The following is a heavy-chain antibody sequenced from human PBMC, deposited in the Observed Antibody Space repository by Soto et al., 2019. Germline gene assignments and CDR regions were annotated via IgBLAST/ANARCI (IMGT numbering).Heavy chain of an antibody. Sequence: LSLTCTVSGDSISSGGHFWTWIRQHPGKGLEWIGYIYHSGTTYYNPSLKSQVTISIDTSQNQFSLKLSSVTAADTAVYYCARDPGGSPYNWFDPWGQGTLVTVSS. CDR1: GDSISSGGHF. J-gene: IGHJ5*02. D-gene: IGHD3-10*01. CDR2: IYHSGTT. CDR3: ARDPGGSPYNWFDP. V-gene: IGHV4-31*01.